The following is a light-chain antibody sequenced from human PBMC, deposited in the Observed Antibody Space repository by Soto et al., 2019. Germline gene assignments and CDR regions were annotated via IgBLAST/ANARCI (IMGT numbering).Light chain of an antibody. CDR1: SSDVGGYNY. Sequence: QSALTQPPSASGSPGQSVTISCTGTSSDVGGYNYVYWYQQHPGKAPKLMISEVSKRPSGVPDRFSGSKSGNTASLTVSGLQAEDEADYYCSSYAGSNNWVFGGGTKRTVL. V-gene: IGLV2-8*01. CDR3: SSYAGSNNWV. CDR2: EVS. J-gene: IGLJ2*01.